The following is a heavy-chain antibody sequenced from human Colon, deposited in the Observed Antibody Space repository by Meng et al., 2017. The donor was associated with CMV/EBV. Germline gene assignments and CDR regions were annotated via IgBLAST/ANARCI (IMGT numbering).Heavy chain of an antibody. CDR2: ISHDETYK. CDR3: ARDQFYYFDY. D-gene: IGHD2/OR15-2a*01. Sequence: GESLKISCAASGFTITNNKMHWVRQAPGKGLEWVAFISHDETYKHYSDSVRGRFTLSRDNSRNTLYLQVNSVRVADTAVYYCARDQFYYFDYWGQGTLVTSPQ. J-gene: IGHJ4*02. CDR1: GFTITNNK. V-gene: IGHV3-30*02.